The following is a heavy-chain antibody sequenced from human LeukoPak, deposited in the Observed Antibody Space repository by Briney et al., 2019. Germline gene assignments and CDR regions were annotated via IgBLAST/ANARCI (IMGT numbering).Heavy chain of an antibody. V-gene: IGHV3-15*01. J-gene: IGHJ4*02. CDR3: TTGGSPSWSGYYADFDY. D-gene: IGHD3-3*01. Sequence: PGGSLRLSCAASGFTFSNAWMSWVRQAPGKGLEWVGRIKSKTDGGTTDYAAPVKGRFTISRDDSKNTLYLQMNSLKTEDTAVYYCTTGGSPSWSGYYADFDYWGQGTLVTVSS. CDR1: GFTFSNAW. CDR2: IKSKTDGGTT.